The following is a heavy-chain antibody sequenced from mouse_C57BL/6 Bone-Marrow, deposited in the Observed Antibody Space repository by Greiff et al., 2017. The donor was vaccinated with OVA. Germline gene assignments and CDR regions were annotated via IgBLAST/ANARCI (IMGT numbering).Heavy chain of an antibody. V-gene: IGHV1-59*01. CDR1: GYTFTSYW. CDR2: IDPSDSYT. Sequence: QVQLQQPGAELLRPGTSVKLSCKASGYTFTSYWMHWVKQRPGQGLEWIGVIDPSDSYTNYNQKFKGKATLTVDTSSSTAYMQLSSLTSEDSAVYYCAKGNYYYGSSHWYFDVWGTGTTVTVSS. D-gene: IGHD1-1*01. CDR3: AKGNYYYGSSHWYFDV. J-gene: IGHJ1*03.